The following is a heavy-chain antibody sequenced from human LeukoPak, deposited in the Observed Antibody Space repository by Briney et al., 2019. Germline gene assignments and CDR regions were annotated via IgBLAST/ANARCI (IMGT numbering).Heavy chain of an antibody. CDR1: GGSISSYY. D-gene: IGHD3-10*01. CDR2: IYTSGST. Sequence: SETLSLTCTVSGGSISSYYWSWIRQPAGKGLEWIGRIYTSGSTNYNPSLKSRVTMSVDTSKNQFSLKLSSVTAADTAVYYCAREAEYYYGSGSYPNWFDPWGQGTLVTVSS. V-gene: IGHV4-4*07. CDR3: AREAEYYYGSGSYPNWFDP. J-gene: IGHJ5*02.